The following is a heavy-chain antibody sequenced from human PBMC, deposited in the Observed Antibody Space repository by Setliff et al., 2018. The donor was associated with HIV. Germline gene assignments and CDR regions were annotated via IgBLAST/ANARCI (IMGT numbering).Heavy chain of an antibody. CDR1: GYTFTGDY. Sequence: ASVKVSCKASGYTFTGDYINWVRQAPGQGLEWMGWINPNSGGTNYAQKFQGRVTMTRDTSINTAYMELSRLRSDDAAVYYCARDRYHYGSSGYVRYFDYWGQGTLVTVSS. D-gene: IGHD3-22*01. CDR2: INPNSGGT. J-gene: IGHJ4*02. V-gene: IGHV1-2*02. CDR3: ARDRYHYGSSGYVRYFDY.